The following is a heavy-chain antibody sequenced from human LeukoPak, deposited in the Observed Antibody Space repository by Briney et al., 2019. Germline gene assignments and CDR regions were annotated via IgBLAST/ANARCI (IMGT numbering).Heavy chain of an antibody. CDR1: GFTFDSYA. CDR2: IRNDRIT. D-gene: IGHD5-12*01. CDR3: TWMDTIFTVDY. V-gene: IGHV3-15*01. Sequence: GGSLRLSCAASGFTFDSYAMSWVRQAPGKGLEWVGRIRNDRITDYAAPVQGRFSISRDNSKNTFYLQMNSLRTEDTGMYFCTWMDTIFTVDYWGQGTLVTVSS. J-gene: IGHJ4*02.